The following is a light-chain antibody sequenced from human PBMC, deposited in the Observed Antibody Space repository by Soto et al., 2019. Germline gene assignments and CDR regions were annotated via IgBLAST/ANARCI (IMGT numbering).Light chain of an antibody. J-gene: IGKJ1*01. Sequence: DIVMTQSPLSLPVTPGEPASISCRSSQSLLHSNGFNYLDWYLQKPGQSPQLLIYLGSTRASGVPDRFSGSGSGTDFTLKISRVEAEDVGVYYCMQALQTGWTFXQGTKVDIK. CDR1: QSLLHSNGFNY. CDR3: MQALQTGWT. CDR2: LGS. V-gene: IGKV2-28*01.